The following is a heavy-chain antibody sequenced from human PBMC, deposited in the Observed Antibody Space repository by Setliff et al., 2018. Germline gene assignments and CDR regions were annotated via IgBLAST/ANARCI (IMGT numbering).Heavy chain of an antibody. CDR1: GFSFSSDA. J-gene: IGHJ4*02. Sequence: PGGSLRLSCVASGFSFSSDAMTWVRQAPGKGLEWVSIISNDGSSIYYADSVKGRFTISRDNSKNTLYLQMNSLRAEDTGVYYCASGDWFYFDTWGQGTLVTVSS. CDR3: ASGDWFYFDT. D-gene: IGHD2-21*01. V-gene: IGHV3-23*03. CDR2: ISNDGSSI.